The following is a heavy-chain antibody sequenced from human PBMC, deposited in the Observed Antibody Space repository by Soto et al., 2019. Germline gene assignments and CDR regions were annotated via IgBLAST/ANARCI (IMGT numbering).Heavy chain of an antibody. CDR1: GFTFRDHA. V-gene: IGHV3-49*04. CDR2: IRSNIYGATT. D-gene: IGHD1-26*01. J-gene: IGHJ4*02. Sequence: EVQVVESGGGLVLPGRSLRLSCTASGFTFRDHAMNWVRQAPGIGLESVGFIRSNIYGATTEYAASVKGRFTISRDDSKAIAYLQMNSLKVEDTAVYFCIRGQAGGSYGDYWGQGALVTVSS. CDR3: IRGQAGGSYGDY.